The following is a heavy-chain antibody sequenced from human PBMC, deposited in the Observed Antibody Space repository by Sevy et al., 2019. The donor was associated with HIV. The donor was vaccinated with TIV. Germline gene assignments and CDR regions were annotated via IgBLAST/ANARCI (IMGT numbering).Heavy chain of an antibody. CDR3: ARGPGIQLWPDDAFDI. V-gene: IGHV3-30-3*01. Sequence: GESLKISCAASGFTFSSYAMHWVRQAPGKGLEWVAVISYDGSNKYYADSVKGRFTISRDNSKNTLYLQMNSLRAEDTAVYYCARGPGIQLWPDDAFDILCQGTMVTVSS. D-gene: IGHD5-18*01. CDR1: GFTFSSYA. CDR2: ISYDGSNK. J-gene: IGHJ3*02.